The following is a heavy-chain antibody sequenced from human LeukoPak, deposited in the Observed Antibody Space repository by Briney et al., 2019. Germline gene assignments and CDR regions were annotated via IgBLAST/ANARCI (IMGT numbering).Heavy chain of an antibody. V-gene: IGHV5-51*01. CDR2: IYPGDSDT. J-gene: IGHJ4*02. Sequence: GESLKISCKGSGYSFTSYWIGWVRQMPGKGLEWMGIIYPGDSDTRYSPSFQGQVTISADKSISTAYLQWSSLKASDTAMYYCARLEKQQLVAPFPDYWGQGTLVTVSS. CDR1: GYSFTSYW. D-gene: IGHD6-13*01. CDR3: ARLEKQQLVAPFPDY.